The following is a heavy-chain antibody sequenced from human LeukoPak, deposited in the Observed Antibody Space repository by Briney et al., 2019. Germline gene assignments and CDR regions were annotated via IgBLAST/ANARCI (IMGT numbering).Heavy chain of an antibody. CDR2: IRSKDNSYAT. V-gene: IGHV3-73*01. J-gene: IGHJ4*02. Sequence: GGSLRLSCAASGFTFSGSAMHWVRQASGKELEWVGRIRSKDNSYATAYAASVRGRFTISRDDSKNTAYLQMNSLKTEDTAVYYCTPLAYCGGDCWGQGTLVTVSS. CDR3: TPLAYCGGDC. D-gene: IGHD2-21*01. CDR1: GFTFSGSA.